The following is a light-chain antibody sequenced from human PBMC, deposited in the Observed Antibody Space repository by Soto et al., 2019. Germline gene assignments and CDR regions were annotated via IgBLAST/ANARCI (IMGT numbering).Light chain of an antibody. Sequence: QSVLTQPPSVSGAPGQRVTISCTGGSSNIGAGYDVHWYQQLPGTAPKLLIYGNSNRPSGVPDRFSGSKSVTSASLAITGLQAEDEADYYCQSYDSSLSVVFGGGTKLTVL. J-gene: IGLJ2*01. CDR3: QSYDSSLSVV. CDR2: GNS. V-gene: IGLV1-40*01. CDR1: SSNIGAGYD.